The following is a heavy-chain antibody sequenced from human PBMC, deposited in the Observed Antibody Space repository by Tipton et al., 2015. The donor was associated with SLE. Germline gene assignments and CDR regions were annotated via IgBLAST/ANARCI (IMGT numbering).Heavy chain of an antibody. CDR2: IHYSGST. J-gene: IGHJ4*02. Sequence: TLSLTCAVSGLSISGSNWWGWIRQSPGKGLEWIGSIHYSGSTFYNPSLKSRVTISVDTSKNQFSLNLSSVTAADTAVYYCARDEYRYDTTGYHLLGHFDFWGQGTLVTVSS. CDR1: GLSISGSNW. CDR3: ARDEYRYDTTGYHLLGHFDF. V-gene: IGHV4-28*03. D-gene: IGHD3-22*01.